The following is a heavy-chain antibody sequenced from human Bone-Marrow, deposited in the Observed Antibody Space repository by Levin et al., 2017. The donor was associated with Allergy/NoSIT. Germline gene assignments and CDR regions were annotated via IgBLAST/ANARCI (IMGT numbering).Heavy chain of an antibody. CDR1: GFSLSTSGVG. Sequence: SGPTLVKPTQTLTLTCTFSGFSLSTSGVGVGWIRQPPGKALEWLALIYWDDDKRYSPSLKSRLTITKDTSKNQVVLTMTNMDPVDTATYYCARSYYYDSSGYYYGAWYFDLWGRGTLVTVSS. CDR3: ARSYYYDSSGYYYGAWYFDL. J-gene: IGHJ2*01. D-gene: IGHD3-22*01. CDR2: IYWDDDK. V-gene: IGHV2-5*02.